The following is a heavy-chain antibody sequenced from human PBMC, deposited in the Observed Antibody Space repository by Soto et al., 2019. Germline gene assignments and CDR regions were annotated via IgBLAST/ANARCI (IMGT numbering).Heavy chain of an antibody. J-gene: IGHJ3*02. V-gene: IGHV2-5*01. CDR3: ARGIATLPVFAFDI. Sequence: SGPTLVNPTQTLTLTCSFSGFSLSTSGVGVGWIRQSPGKAPEWLALIYWSGDEHYRPSLKSRLSIIKDTSRNHVVLIMTDVGPGDTATYYCARGIATLPVFAFDIWGQGTMVTVS. D-gene: IGHD6-6*01. CDR2: IYWSGDE. CDR1: GFSLSTSGVG.